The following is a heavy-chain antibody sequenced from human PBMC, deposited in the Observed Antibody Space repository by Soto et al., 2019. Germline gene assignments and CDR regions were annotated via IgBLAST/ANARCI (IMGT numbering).Heavy chain of an antibody. CDR1: GGSIISDGYN. CDR2: IYNSGST. Sequence: SETLSLTCTVSGGSIISDGYNWSWIRQHPGKGLEWIGYIYNSGSTYTNPSLKSRLSISVDTSKNQFSLKLRSVTAADTAVYYCARGAAILGGFDPWGQGTLVTVSS. V-gene: IGHV4-31*03. CDR3: ARGAAILGGFDP. D-gene: IGHD2-15*01. J-gene: IGHJ5*02.